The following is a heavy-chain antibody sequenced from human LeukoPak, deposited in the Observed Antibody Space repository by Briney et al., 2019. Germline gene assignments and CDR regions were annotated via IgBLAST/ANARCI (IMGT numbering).Heavy chain of an antibody. CDR2: IYTGGST. D-gene: IGHD5-12*01. V-gene: IGHV4-4*09. J-gene: IGHJ4*02. CDR3: ARDFERGHDERYYFDY. Sequence: SETLSLTCTVSGGSISSYYWSWIRQPPGKGLEWIGYIYTGGSTNYNPSLKSRVTISVDTSKNQFSLKLSSVTAADTALYYCARDFERGHDERYYFDYWGQGALVTVSS. CDR1: GGSISSYY.